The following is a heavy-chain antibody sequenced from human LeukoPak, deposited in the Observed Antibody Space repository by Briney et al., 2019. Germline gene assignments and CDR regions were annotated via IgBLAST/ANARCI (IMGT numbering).Heavy chain of an antibody. J-gene: IGHJ4*02. V-gene: IGHV1-18*01. CDR2: ISAYNGNT. Sequence: ASVKVSCKASGYTFTSYGISWVRQAPGQGLEWMGWISAYNGNTNYAQKLQGRVTMTTDTSTSTAYMELRSLRSDDTAVYYCARGRLIAAAGTSFDYWGQGTLVTVFS. D-gene: IGHD6-13*01. CDR3: ARGRLIAAAGTSFDY. CDR1: GYTFTSYG.